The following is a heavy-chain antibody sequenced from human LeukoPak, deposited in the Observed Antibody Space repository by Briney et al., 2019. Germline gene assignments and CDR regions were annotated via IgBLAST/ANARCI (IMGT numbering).Heavy chain of an antibody. CDR3: ARDYYDSSGYYYTPFDY. V-gene: IGHV4-34*01. Sequence: SETLSLTCAVYGGSFSGYYWSWIRQPPGKGLEWIGEINHSGSTNYSPSLKSRVTISVDTSKNQFSLKLSSVTAANTAVYYCARDYYDSSGYYYTPFDYWGQGTLVTVSS. CDR2: INHSGST. J-gene: IGHJ4*02. CDR1: GGSFSGYY. D-gene: IGHD3-22*01.